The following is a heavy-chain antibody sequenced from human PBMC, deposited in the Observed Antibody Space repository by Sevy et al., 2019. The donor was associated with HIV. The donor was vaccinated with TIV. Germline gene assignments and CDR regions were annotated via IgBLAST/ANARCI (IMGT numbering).Heavy chain of an antibody. CDR3: AKGNSGSFDY. CDR2: IKQDESEK. J-gene: IGHJ4*02. V-gene: IGHV3-7*01. D-gene: IGHD3-22*01. Sequence: GGSLRLSCAASGFSFSNYWMHWVRQAPGKGLDWVANIKQDESEKYYVASVMGRFTISRDNAKNSVYLEMNSLRPEDTAIYYCAKGNSGSFDYWGQGTLVTVSS. CDR1: GFSFSNYW.